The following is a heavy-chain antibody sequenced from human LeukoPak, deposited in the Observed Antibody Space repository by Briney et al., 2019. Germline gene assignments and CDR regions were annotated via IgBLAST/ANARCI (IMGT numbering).Heavy chain of an antibody. J-gene: IGHJ4*02. CDR1: GGSFSGYY. CDR2: INHSGST. Sequence: SETLSLTCAVYGGSFSGYYWSWIRQPPGKGLEWIGEINHSGSTNYNPSLKTRLTISVDTSKNQFSLKLISVTAADPSVYYCARGRITMVRGGHTPSHLKRAPFDYWGQGTLVTVSS. CDR3: ARGRITMVRGGHTPSHLKRAPFDY. V-gene: IGHV4-34*01. D-gene: IGHD3-10*01.